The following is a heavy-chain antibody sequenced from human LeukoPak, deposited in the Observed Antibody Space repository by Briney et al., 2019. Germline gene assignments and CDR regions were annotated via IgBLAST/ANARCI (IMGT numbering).Heavy chain of an antibody. J-gene: IGHJ4*02. CDR1: GFTFSSYA. CDR3: AKLQIVVVYYFDY. CDR2: ISGSGGST. V-gene: IGHV3-23*01. D-gene: IGHD2-15*01. Sequence: GGSLRLSCAASGFTFSSYAMSWVRQAPGKGLEWVSAISGSGGSTYYADSVKGRFTISRDNSKNTLYQQMNSLRAEDTAVYYCAKLQIVVVYYFDYWGQGTLVTVSS.